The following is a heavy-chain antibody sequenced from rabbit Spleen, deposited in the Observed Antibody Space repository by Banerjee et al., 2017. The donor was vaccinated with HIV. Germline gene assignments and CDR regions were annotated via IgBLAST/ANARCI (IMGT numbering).Heavy chain of an antibody. V-gene: IGHV1S45*01. Sequence: QEQLVEYGGGLVKPGGTMTITCSVSGFSFSAGYYMCWVRQAPGKGLEWIACISAGSSGSTYYASWAKGRFTISKTSSTTVTLQMTSLTVADTAAYFCARDGYSRGWGIILYYFNLWGPGTLVTVS. CDR3: ARDGYSRGWGIILYYFNL. CDR1: GFSFSAGYY. J-gene: IGHJ4*01. D-gene: IGHD4-1*01. CDR2: ISAGSSGST.